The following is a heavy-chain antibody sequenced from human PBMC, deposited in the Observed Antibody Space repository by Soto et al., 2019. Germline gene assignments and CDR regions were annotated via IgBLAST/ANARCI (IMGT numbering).Heavy chain of an antibody. V-gene: IGHV4-31*03. CDR3: ARASYFRPSGSYYFVS. Sequence: QVQLQESGPGLVKPSQTLSLTCTVSDDSLTTNKYAWTWIRQNPEKGLEWIGYVYSNGNTRSSPSLQCRVTMSADPSKSHFSLRLRSVTAADTAVYFCARASYFRPSGSYYFVSWGQGTLVTVSS. CDR1: DDSLTTNKYA. J-gene: IGHJ4*02. CDR2: VYSNGNT. D-gene: IGHD3-10*01.